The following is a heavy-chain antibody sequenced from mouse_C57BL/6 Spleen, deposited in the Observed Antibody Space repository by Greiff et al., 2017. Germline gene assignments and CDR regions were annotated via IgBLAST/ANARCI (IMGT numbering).Heavy chain of an antibody. CDR3: ARRSFYFAMDY. J-gene: IGHJ4*01. CDR1: GYTFTSYW. V-gene: IGHV1-50*01. CDR2: IDPSDSYT. Sequence: QVQLKQPGAELVKPGASVKLSCKASGYTFTSYWMQWVKQRPGQGLEWIGEIDPSDSYTNYNQKFKGKATLTVDTSSSTAYMQLSSLTSEDSAVYYCARRSFYFAMDYWGQGTSVTVSS.